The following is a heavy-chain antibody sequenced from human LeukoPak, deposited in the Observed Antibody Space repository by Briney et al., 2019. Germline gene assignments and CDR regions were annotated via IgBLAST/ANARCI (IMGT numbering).Heavy chain of an antibody. V-gene: IGHV4-59*01. D-gene: IGHD3-22*01. J-gene: IGHJ4*02. CDR3: ARESDSSGYYYDY. Sequence: PSETLSLTCAVYGGSFSGYYWSWIRQPPGKGLEWIGYIYYSGSTNYNPSLKSRVTISVDTSKNQFSLKLSSVTAADTAVYYCARESDSSGYYYDYWGQGTLVTVSS. CDR2: IYYSGST. CDR1: GGSFSGYY.